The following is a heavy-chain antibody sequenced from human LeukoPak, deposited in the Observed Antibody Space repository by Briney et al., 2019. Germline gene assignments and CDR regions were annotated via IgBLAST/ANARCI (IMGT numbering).Heavy chain of an antibody. CDR1: GFTFYNYA. Sequence: GSLRLSCAASGFTFYNYAMSWIRQPPGKGLEWIGEINHSGSTNYNPSLKSRVTISVDTSKNQFSLKLSSVTAADTAVYYCAGRLSGATTFDYWGQGTLVTVSS. CDR2: INHSGST. V-gene: IGHV4-34*08. J-gene: IGHJ4*02. CDR3: AGRLSGATTFDY. D-gene: IGHD1-26*01.